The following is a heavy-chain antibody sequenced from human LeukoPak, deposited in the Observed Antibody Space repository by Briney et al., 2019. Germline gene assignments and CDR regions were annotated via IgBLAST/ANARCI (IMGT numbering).Heavy chain of an antibody. D-gene: IGHD6-19*01. J-gene: IGHJ5*02. CDR3: AKDTPIAVAGT. CDR2: ISYDGSNK. V-gene: IGHV3-30*18. Sequence: GGSLRLSCAASGFTSSSYGMHWVRQAPGKGLEWVAVISYDGSNKYYADSVKGRFTISRDNSKNTLYLQMNSLRAEDTAVYYCAKDTPIAVAGTWGQGTLVTVSS. CDR1: GFTSSSYG.